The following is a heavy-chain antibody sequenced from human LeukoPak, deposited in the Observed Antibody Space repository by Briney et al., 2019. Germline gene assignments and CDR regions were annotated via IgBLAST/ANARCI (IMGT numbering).Heavy chain of an antibody. CDR3: ARNGNERVRPYYGMDV. Sequence: PSETLSLTCTVSGGSISSYYWSWIRQPPGKGLEWIGYIYYSGSTTYNPSLKSRVTTSVDPSNNQFSLKLSSVTAADTAVYYCARNGNERVRPYYGMDVWGQGTTVTVSS. CDR1: GGSISSYY. J-gene: IGHJ6*02. CDR2: IYYSGST. V-gene: IGHV4-59*08. D-gene: IGHD1-1*01.